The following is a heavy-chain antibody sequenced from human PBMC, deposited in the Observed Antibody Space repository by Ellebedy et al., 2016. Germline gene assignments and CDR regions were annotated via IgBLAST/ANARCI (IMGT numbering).Heavy chain of an antibody. V-gene: IGHV1-8*01. Sequence: ASVKVSCXASGYTFTSYDINWVRQATGQGLEWMGWMNPNNGNAGYAQRFQGRVTMTRDTSISTVYMELSNLKSEDTAVYYCARGQDTSGWASVDYWGQGTLVTVSS. CDR3: ARGQDTSGWASVDY. CDR2: MNPNNGNA. CDR1: GYTFTSYD. J-gene: IGHJ4*02. D-gene: IGHD6-19*01.